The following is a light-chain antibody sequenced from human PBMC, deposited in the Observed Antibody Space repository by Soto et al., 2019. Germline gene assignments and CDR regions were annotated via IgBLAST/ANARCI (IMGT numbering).Light chain of an antibody. CDR3: QVWDSSSDEV. V-gene: IGLV3-21*02. CDR1: NIGSKS. CDR2: DDS. J-gene: IGLJ1*01. Sequence: SYELTQPPSVSVAPGQTARITCGGNNIGSKSVHWYQQKPGQAPVLVVYDDSDRPSGTPERFSGSNSGNTATLTISRVEAGDEADYYCQVWDSSSDEVFGTGTKV.